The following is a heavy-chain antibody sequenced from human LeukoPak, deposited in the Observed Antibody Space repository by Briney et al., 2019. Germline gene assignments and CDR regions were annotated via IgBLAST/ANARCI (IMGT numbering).Heavy chain of an antibody. V-gene: IGHV1-69*01. CDR3: ARAAKGQYYYDSSGYLYYFDY. D-gene: IGHD3-22*01. CDR1: GGTLSSYA. J-gene: IGHJ4*02. CDR2: INTIFGTA. Sequence: ASVKVSRKASGGTLSSYAISWVRQAPGQGLEWMGGINTIFGTANYDQKFQGRVTITADEFTSTAYMELSSLRSEDTAVYYCARAAKGQYYYDSSGYLYYFDYWGQGTLVTVSS.